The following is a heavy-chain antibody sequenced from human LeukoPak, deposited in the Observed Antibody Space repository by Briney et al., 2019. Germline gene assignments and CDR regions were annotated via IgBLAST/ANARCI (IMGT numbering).Heavy chain of an antibody. D-gene: IGHD1-20*01. J-gene: IGHJ5*02. CDR1: GYTFTGYY. CDR2: INPNSGDT. CDR3: ARDVNNWNQNWFDP. V-gene: IGHV1-2*02. Sequence: GASVKVSCKASGYTFTGYYMHWVRQAPGQGLEWMGWINPNSGDTNYAQKFQGRVTMTRDTSISTAYMELSRLRSDDTAVYYCARDVNNWNQNWFDPWGQGTLVTVSS.